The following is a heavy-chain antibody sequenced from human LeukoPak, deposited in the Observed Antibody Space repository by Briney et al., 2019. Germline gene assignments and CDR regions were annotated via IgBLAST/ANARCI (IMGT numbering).Heavy chain of an antibody. CDR1: GASVTSSY. J-gene: IGHJ4*02. V-gene: IGHV4-59*02. CDR2: VFYTGNT. Sequence: SETLSLTCTVSGASVTSSYWTWMRLPPGKGLEWIAYVFYTGNTNYNPSLKSRVTISVDTSKNQLSLKLSSVTAADTAVYYCARAPIGSVDYWGPGALVTVSS. CDR3: ARAPIGSVDY. D-gene: IGHD1-1*01.